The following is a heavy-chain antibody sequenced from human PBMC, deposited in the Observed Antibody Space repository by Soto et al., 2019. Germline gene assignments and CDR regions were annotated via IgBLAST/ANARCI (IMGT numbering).Heavy chain of an antibody. D-gene: IGHD6-6*01. CDR3: AKDLVAWSNYYYYGMDV. Sequence: QVRLVESGGGVVQPGRSLRLSCTASGFTFSHYGMHCARQAPGKGLEWVAIISYDGSNKHYADSVMGRFTISRDNSKNTLYLQMNSLRTEDTAVYYCAKDLVAWSNYYYYGMDVWGQGTTVTVSS. V-gene: IGHV3-30*18. CDR1: GFTFSHYG. CDR2: ISYDGSNK. J-gene: IGHJ6*02.